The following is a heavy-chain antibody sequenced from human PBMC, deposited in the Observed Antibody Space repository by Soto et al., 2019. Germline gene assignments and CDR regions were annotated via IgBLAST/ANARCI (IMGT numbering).Heavy chain of an antibody. CDR1: AGSFSHYY. V-gene: IGHV4-34*01. D-gene: IGHD3-10*01. Sequence: SETLSLTCAVYAGSFSHYYWNWIRQSPGKGLEWIGKIKHSGSSSYNPSLRSRVSLSLAMSKNQFSLTLNSVTPADTAVYYCARGEITLLGGMDVWGQGTTVTVSS. J-gene: IGHJ6*02. CDR2: IKHSGSS. CDR3: ARGEITLLGGMDV.